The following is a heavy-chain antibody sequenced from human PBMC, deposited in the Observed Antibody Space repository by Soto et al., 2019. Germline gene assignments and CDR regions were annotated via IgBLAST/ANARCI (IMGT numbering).Heavy chain of an antibody. CDR1: GGSISISNW. V-gene: IGHV4-4*02. J-gene: IGHJ3*02. D-gene: IGHD1-26*01. CDR2: IYHSGST. Sequence: PSDTLSLTCAVSGGSISISNWWSWVRQPPGKGLEWIGEIYHSGSTNYNPSLKSRVTISVDKSKNQFSLKLSSVTAADTAVYYCARGVGARFDFVRDDAFDIWGQGTMVTVSS. CDR3: ARGVGARFDFVRDDAFDI.